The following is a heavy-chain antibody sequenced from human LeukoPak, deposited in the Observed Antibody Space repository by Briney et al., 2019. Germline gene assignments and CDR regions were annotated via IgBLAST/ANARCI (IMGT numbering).Heavy chain of an antibody. CDR1: GFTFSSYW. CDR2: IKQDGSEK. Sequence: PGGSLRPSCAASGFTFSSYWMSWVRQAPGKGLEWVANIKQDGSEKYYVDSVKGRFTTSRDNAKNSLYLQMNSLRAEDTAVYYCARDSPKQWLAYYFDYWGQGTLVTVSS. J-gene: IGHJ4*02. V-gene: IGHV3-7*01. D-gene: IGHD6-19*01. CDR3: ARDSPKQWLAYYFDY.